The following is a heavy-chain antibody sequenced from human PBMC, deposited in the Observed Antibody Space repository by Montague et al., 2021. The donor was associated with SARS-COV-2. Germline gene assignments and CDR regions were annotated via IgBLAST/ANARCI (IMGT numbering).Heavy chain of an antibody. V-gene: IGHV4-39*01. J-gene: IGHJ4*02. CDR2: FFYSGSN. Sequence: SETLSLTCTVSGGSLSSSSYYWGWIRQPPGKGLEWVGSFFYSGSNYYNPSLKSRVTISVDTSKNQFSLKLSSVTAADTAVYYCARPQQQLAFDYWGRGTLVTVSS. CDR1: GGSLSSSSYY. CDR3: ARPQQQLAFDY. D-gene: IGHD6-13*01.